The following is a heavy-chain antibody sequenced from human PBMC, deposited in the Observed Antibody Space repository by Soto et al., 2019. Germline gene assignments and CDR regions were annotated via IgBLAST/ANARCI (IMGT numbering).Heavy chain of an antibody. J-gene: IGHJ5*02. V-gene: IGHV3-23*01. D-gene: IGHD3-10*01. Sequence: EVQLLEAGGGLVQPGGSLRLSCAASGFDIVYYAVTWVRQPPGKGLEWVSILNSGGGTTYYADSVKGRVTISTDTSKNTLYRQINILRAGDTAVYYCARTIIHYYFGPWGQGTLVTVSS. CDR1: GFDIVYYA. CDR2: LNSGGGTT. CDR3: ARTIIHYYFGP.